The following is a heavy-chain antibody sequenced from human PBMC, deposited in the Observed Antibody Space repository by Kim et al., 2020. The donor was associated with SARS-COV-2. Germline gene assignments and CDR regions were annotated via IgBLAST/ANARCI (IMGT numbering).Heavy chain of an antibody. CDR1: GFTFSSYG. V-gene: IGHV3-30*18. CDR3: AKDQRRYDFWSGYLSWDDRRYYYYYSGMDG. D-gene: IGHD3-3*01. J-gene: IGHJ6*02. CDR2: ISYDGSNK. Sequence: GGSLRLSCAASGFTFSSYGMHWVRQAPGKGLEWVAVISYDGSNKYYADSVKGRFTISRDNSKNTLYLQMNSLRAEDTAVYYCAKDQRRYDFWSGYLSWDDRRYYYYYSGMDGWGQGTTVTASS.